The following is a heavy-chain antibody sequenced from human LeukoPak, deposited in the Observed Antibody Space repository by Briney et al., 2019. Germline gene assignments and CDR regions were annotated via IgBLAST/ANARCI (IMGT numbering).Heavy chain of an antibody. CDR2: IYTSGGT. J-gene: IGHJ3*02. D-gene: IGHD2-2*01. V-gene: IGHV4-4*07. Sequence: PSGTLSLTCSVSGGSISTYYWSWIRQPAGRGMEWIGRIYTSGGTNYNPSLKSRVTMSVATAKNQFSLGMPSVTALHTSLYWCARVQLPATKGAFDIWGQGTMVTVPS. CDR3: ARVQLPATKGAFDI. CDR1: GGSISTYY.